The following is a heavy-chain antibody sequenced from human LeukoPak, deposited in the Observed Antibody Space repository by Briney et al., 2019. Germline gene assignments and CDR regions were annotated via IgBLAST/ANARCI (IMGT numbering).Heavy chain of an antibody. CDR3: ARDPTAAHC. CDR2: IYSGGTT. Sequence: TGGSLRLSCAASGFTVSNNYIRWVRQAPGKGLELVSIIYSGGTTYYADSVRGRFNISRDTSKNTVYLQMHTPTDEDTAIYYCARDPTAAHCCGQGTLVTITS. CDR1: GFTVSNNY. V-gene: IGHV3-66*01. D-gene: IGHD2-15*01. J-gene: IGHJ4*02.